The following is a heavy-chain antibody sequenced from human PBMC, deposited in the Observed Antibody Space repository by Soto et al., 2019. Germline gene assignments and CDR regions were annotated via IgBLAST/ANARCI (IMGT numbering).Heavy chain of an antibody. CDR3: ASGYCTSTSCSHYYYCYMDV. V-gene: IGHV3-21*01. J-gene: IGHJ6*03. CDR1: GFTFSSFS. CDR2: ISSTSSYI. Sequence: EVQLVESGGGLVKPGGSLRLSCAASGFTFSSFSMNWVRQAPGKGLEWVSSISSTSSYIYYADSVKGRFTMSRDNAKNSLYLQMNSLRAEDTALYYCASGYCTSTSCSHYYYCYMDVWGKGTTVTVSS. D-gene: IGHD2-2*03.